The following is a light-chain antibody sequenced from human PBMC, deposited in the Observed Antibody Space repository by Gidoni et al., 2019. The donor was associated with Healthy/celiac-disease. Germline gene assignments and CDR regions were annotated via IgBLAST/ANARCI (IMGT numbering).Light chain of an antibody. J-gene: IGKJ2*01. CDR1: QSVSSY. CDR3: QQRSNWYT. V-gene: IGKV3-11*01. Sequence: IVLTQSPATLSLSPGERATLSCRASQSVSSYLAWYQQKPGQAPRLLIYDASNRATGIPARFSCSGSGTDFTLTISSLEPEDFAVYYCQQRSNWYTVGQGTKLEIK. CDR2: DAS.